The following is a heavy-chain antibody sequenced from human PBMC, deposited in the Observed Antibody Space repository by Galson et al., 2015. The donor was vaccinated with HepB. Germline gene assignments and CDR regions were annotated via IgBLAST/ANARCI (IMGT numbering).Heavy chain of an antibody. D-gene: IGHD3-9*01. Sequence: TLRLSCAASGFTFSSYAMHWVRQAPGKGLEWVAVISYDGSNKYYADSVKGRFTISRDNSKNTLYLQMNSLRAEDTAVYYCARDAYDTNAFDIWGQGTMVTVSS. J-gene: IGHJ3*02. V-gene: IGHV3-30-3*01. CDR1: GFTFSSYA. CDR3: ARDAYDTNAFDI. CDR2: ISYDGSNK.